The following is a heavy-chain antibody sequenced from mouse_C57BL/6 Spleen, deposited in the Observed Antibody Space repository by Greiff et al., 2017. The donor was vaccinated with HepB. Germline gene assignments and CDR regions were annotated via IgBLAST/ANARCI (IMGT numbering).Heavy chain of an antibody. J-gene: IGHJ1*03. V-gene: IGHV1-69*01. D-gene: IGHD1-1*01. CDR1: GYTFTSYW. Sequence: QVQLQQPGAELVMPGASVKLSCKASGYTFTSYWMHWVKQRPGQGLEWIGEIDPSDSYTNYNQKFKGKSTLTVDKSSSTAYMKLSSLTSEDSAVYYCARGGSSFYWYFDVWGTGTTVTVSS. CDR3: ARGGSSFYWYFDV. CDR2: IDPSDSYT.